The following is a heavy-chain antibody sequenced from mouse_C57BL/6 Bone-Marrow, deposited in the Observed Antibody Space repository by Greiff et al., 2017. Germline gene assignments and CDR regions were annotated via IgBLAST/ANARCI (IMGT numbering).Heavy chain of an antibody. CDR2: INPNNGGT. CDR1: GYTFTDYY. Sequence: VQLQQSGPELVKPGASVKIPCKASGYTFTDYYMDWVKQSHGKSLEWIGDINPNNGGTIYNQKFKGKATLTVDKSSSTAYMELRNLTSEDTAVYYCARRCDDWYFDGWGTGTTVTVAS. CDR3: ARRCDDWYFDG. J-gene: IGHJ1*03. D-gene: IGHD2-13*01. V-gene: IGHV1-18*01.